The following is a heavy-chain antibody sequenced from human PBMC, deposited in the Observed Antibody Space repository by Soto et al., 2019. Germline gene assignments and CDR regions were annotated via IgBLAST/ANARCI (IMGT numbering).Heavy chain of an antibody. CDR2: MYYSGST. CDR1: GGSISSYY. CDR3: ARGSSSYYDYGMDV. D-gene: IGHD6-6*01. Sequence: SETLSLTCTVSGGSISSYYWSWVRQPPGKGLEWIGYMYYSGSTNYNPSLKSRVTMSVDTSKNQFSLRLTSVTAADTAVYFCARGSSSYYDYGMDVWGQGTTVTVSS. V-gene: IGHV4-59*12. J-gene: IGHJ6*02.